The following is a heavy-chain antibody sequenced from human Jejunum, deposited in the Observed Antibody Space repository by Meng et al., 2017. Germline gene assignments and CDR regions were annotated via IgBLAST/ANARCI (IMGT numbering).Heavy chain of an antibody. CDR3: AKLTSL. CDR1: GFTFSSSS. J-gene: IGHJ4*02. CDR2: FTGTTTST. V-gene: IGHV3-23*04. Sequence: EVHLVESGGGLVQPGGSLRLSCAASGFTFSSSSMSWVRQAPGKGLEWVSTFTGTTTSTYYADSVKGRFTISRDNSKNTLYLQMNSLRAEDTAVYYCAKLTSLWGQGTLVTVSS.